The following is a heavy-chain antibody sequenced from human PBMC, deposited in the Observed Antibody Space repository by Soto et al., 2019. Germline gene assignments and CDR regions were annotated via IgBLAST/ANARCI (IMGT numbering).Heavy chain of an antibody. Sequence: QVQLVESGGSVVQPGRSLRLSCAASGFTFSSDGMHWVRQAPGKGLEWVAVIWYDGSNKYYADSVKGRFTISRDNSKNTLYLQMNSLRAEDTALYYCARESIAAAVGAFDIWGQGTMVTVSS. V-gene: IGHV3-33*01. J-gene: IGHJ3*02. D-gene: IGHD6-13*01. CDR1: GFTFSSDG. CDR2: IWYDGSNK. CDR3: ARESIAAAVGAFDI.